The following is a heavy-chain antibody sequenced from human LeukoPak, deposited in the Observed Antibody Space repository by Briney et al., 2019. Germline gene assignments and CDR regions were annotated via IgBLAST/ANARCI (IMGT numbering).Heavy chain of an antibody. D-gene: IGHD6-13*01. CDR1: GGSISSGGYY. CDR2: IYHSGST. J-gene: IGHJ6*02. Sequence: PSQTLSLTCTVSGGSISSGGYYWSWIRQPPGKGLEWIGSIYHSGSTNYNPSLKSRVTISVDESKNQFSLKLSSVTAADTAVYYCARDPTYSSSPGGMDVWGQGTTVTASS. V-gene: IGHV4-39*07. CDR3: ARDPTYSSSPGGMDV.